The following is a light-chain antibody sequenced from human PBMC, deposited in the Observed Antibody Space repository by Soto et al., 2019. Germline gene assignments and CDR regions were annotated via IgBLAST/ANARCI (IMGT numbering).Light chain of an antibody. J-gene: IGLJ2*01. V-gene: IGLV2-8*01. CDR3: CSYAGNNTLV. CDR1: SSDVGGYNY. Sequence: QSALTQPPSASGSPGQSVTISCTGTSSDVGGYNYVSWYQQHPGKAPKLMIYEVNKRPSGVPDRFSGSKSDNTASLTVSGLQAEDEADYFCCSYAGNNTLVFGGGTKLTVL. CDR2: EVN.